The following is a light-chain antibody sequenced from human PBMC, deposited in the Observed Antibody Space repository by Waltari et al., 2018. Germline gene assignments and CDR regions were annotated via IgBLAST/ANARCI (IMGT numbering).Light chain of an antibody. CDR1: SCNIGSNY. V-gene: IGLV6-57*01. CDR3: QSYNGTNQV. Sequence: FMLTQPQSMSESPGKTVTISCTRNSCNIGSNYVQWYQQRPGRSPTTIIYESKLRPSGVPDRFSGSIDSSSNSASLTISGLKTEDEADYYCQSYNGTNQVFGGGTRLTVL. J-gene: IGLJ2*01. CDR2: ESK.